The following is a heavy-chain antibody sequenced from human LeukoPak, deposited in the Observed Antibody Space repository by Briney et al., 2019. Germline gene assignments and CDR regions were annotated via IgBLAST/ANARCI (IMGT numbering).Heavy chain of an antibody. J-gene: IGHJ1*01. D-gene: IGHD3-22*01. V-gene: IGHV1-69*05. CDR2: IIPIFGTA. Sequence: SVKVSCKASGGTFSSYAISWVRQAPGQGLEWMGRIIPIFGTANYAQKFQGRVTITTDESTSTAYMELSSLRSEDTAVYYCARSDYYDNQPEGESFQHWGQGTLVTVSS. CDR1: GGTFSSYA. CDR3: ARSDYYDNQPEGESFQH.